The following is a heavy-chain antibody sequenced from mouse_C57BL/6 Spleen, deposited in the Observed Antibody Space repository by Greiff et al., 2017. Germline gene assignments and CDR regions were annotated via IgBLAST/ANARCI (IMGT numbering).Heavy chain of an antibody. D-gene: IGHD2-4*01. V-gene: IGHV1-69*01. CDR2: IDPSDSYT. CDR3: ARGGLRPDFAY. CDR1: GYTFTSYW. Sequence: QVQLQQPGAELVMPGASVKLSCKASGYTFTSYWMHWVKQRPGQGLEWIGEIDPSDSYTNYNQKFKGKSTLPVDKSSSTAYMQLSSLPSEDSAVYYCARGGLRPDFAYWGQGTLVTVSA. J-gene: IGHJ3*01.